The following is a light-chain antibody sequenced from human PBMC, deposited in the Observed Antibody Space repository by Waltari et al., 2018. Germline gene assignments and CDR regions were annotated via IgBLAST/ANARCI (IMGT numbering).Light chain of an antibody. CDR3: QQYGSSLWT. V-gene: IGKV1-9*01. Sequence: DIQLTQSPSFLSASVGDRVTITCRASQAIRSYLAWYQQKPGRAPKLLIYAASTLQSGVPSGFSGSGSGTEFTLTISSLQPEDFAVYYCQQYGSSLWTFGQGTKVEIK. CDR1: QAIRSY. CDR2: AAS. J-gene: IGKJ1*01.